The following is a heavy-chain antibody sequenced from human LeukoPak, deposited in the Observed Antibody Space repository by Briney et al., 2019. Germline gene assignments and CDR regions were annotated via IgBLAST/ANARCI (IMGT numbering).Heavy chain of an antibody. CDR2: IYYSGST. J-gene: IGHJ4*02. Sequence: SETLSLTCTVSGGSISSSSYYWGWIRQPPGKGLEWIGSIYYSGSTYYNPSLKSRVTISVDTSKNQFSLKLSSVTAADTAVYYCATGYSSSWTLEGWGQGTLVTVSS. CDR3: ATGYSSSWTLEG. V-gene: IGHV4-39*07. CDR1: GGSISSSSYY. D-gene: IGHD6-13*01.